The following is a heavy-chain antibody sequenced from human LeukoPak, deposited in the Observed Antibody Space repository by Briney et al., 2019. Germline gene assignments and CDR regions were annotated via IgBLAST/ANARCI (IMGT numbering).Heavy chain of an antibody. Sequence: PGRSLRLSCVASGFTFSSYAMSWVRQAPGKGLEWVSTISGSGGSTYFADSVKGRFTISRDNSKNTVYLQMNSLRVEDTALYYSAKTPRYCSGGSCYSGYFDNWGQGTRVTVSS. D-gene: IGHD2-15*01. V-gene: IGHV3-23*01. CDR2: ISGSGGST. CDR3: AKTPRYCSGGSCYSGYFDN. CDR1: GFTFSSYA. J-gene: IGHJ4*02.